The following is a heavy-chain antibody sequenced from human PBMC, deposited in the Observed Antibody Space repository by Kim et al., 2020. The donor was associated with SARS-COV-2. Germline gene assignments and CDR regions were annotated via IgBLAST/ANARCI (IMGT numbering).Heavy chain of an antibody. J-gene: IGHJ4*02. V-gene: IGHV3-64D*09. D-gene: IGHD2-15*01. CDR2: ISSNGGST. CDR1: GFTFSSYA. CDR3: VKVRDIVVVVAAADY. Sequence: GGSLRLSCSASGFTFSSYAMHWVRQAPGKGLEYVSAISSNGGSTYYADSVKGRFTISRDNSKNTLYLQMSSLRAEDTAVYYCVKVRDIVVVVAAADYWGQGTLVTVSS.